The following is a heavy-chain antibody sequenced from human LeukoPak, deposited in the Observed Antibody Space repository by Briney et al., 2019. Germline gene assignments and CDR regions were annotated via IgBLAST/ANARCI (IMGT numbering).Heavy chain of an antibody. CDR2: IYYSGST. CDR3: ARAPEEGGTLQGFEYFQH. CDR1: GGSISSYY. Sequence: SETLSLTCTVSGGSISSYYWSWIRQPPGKGLEWIGYIYYSGSTNYNPSLKSRVTISVDTSKNQFSLKLSSVTAEDTAVYYCARAPEEGGTLQGFEYFQHWGQGTLVTVSS. J-gene: IGHJ1*01. D-gene: IGHD1-1*01. V-gene: IGHV4-59*01.